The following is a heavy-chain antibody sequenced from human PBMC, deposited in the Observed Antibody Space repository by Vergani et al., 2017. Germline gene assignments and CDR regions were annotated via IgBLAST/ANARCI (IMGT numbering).Heavy chain of an antibody. D-gene: IGHD3-22*01. CDR1: GYTFTGYY. CDR3: ARDRVLYDGSGLRGMDV. V-gene: IGHV1-2*04. CDR2: INPNSVGT. J-gene: IGHJ6*02. Sequence: VQLVESGGGLVQPGGSLRLSCAASGYTFTGYYMHWVRQAPGQGLEWMGWINPNSVGTNYAQQFQGWVTMTRDTSISTAYMELSRLGSDDTAVYYCARDRVLYDGSGLRGMDVWGQGTTVTVSS.